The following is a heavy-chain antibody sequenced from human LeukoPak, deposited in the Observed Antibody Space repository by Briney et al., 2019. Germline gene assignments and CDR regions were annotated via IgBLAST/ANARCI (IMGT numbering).Heavy chain of an antibody. Sequence: GGSLRLSCAASGFTFRVYVMNWVRQAPGKGLEWFSYITSGGGTIYYADSVKGRFTISRDNAKNSLYLQMNSLRADDTATYYCARGFNYAFDYWGQGTLVTVSS. CDR3: ARGFNYAFDY. CDR1: GFTFRVYV. J-gene: IGHJ4*02. V-gene: IGHV3-48*03. CDR2: ITSGGGTI. D-gene: IGHD2-2*01.